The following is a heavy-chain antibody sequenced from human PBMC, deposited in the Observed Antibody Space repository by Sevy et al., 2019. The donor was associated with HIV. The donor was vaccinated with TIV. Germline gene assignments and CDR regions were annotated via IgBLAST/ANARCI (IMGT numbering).Heavy chain of an antibody. J-gene: IGHJ4*02. CDR2: ISSTGNTI. D-gene: IGHD7-27*01. CDR1: GFTFSSYE. CDR3: STVGTGTPFDY. Sequence: GGSLRLSCAASGFTFSSYEMNWVRQAPGRGLEWVSYISSTGNTIYYADSVKGRFTISRDNAKNSLYLQMNSLRAEETAIYFCSTVGTGTPFDYWGQGTLVTVSS. V-gene: IGHV3-48*03.